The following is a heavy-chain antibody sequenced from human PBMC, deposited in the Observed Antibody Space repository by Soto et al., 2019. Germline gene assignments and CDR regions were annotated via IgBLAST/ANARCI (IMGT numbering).Heavy chain of an antibody. CDR3: AREVGTIFFDY. V-gene: IGHV4-59*01. D-gene: IGHD2-21*02. CDR2: IYHSGTT. CDR1: GGSISSYY. Sequence: SETLSLTCTVSGGSISSYYWSWIRQPPGKGLEWIGYIYHSGTTNYNPSLKSRVTISADTSKNQFSLKLTSVTAADTAVYYCAREVGTIFFDYWGQGTLVTVS. J-gene: IGHJ4*02.